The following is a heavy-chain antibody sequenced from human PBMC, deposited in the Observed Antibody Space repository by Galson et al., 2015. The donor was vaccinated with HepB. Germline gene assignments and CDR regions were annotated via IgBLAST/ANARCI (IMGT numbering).Heavy chain of an antibody. CDR3: ARVISSGLWKWFDP. D-gene: IGHD4/OR15-4a*01. Sequence: SLRLSCAASGFMFSNYEMTWVRQAPGKGLEWVSSISRSSSYIFYADSMKGRFTISRDNAKNTLYLQMISLRVEDTAVYYCARVISSGLWKWFDPWGQGTL. V-gene: IGHV3-21*01. CDR1: GFMFSNYE. CDR2: ISRSSSYI. J-gene: IGHJ5*02.